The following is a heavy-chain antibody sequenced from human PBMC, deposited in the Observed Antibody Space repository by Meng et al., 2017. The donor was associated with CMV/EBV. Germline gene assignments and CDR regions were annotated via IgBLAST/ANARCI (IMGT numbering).Heavy chain of an antibody. V-gene: IGHV3-30-3*01. Sequence: FTFSSYAMPWVRQAPGKGLEWVAVISYDGSNKYYADSVKGRFTISRDNSKNTLYLQMNSLRAEDTAVYYCARVFVRGVIKNNWFDPWGQGTLVTVSS. D-gene: IGHD3-10*01. CDR3: ARVFVRGVIKNNWFDP. CDR1: FTFSSYA. CDR2: ISYDGSNK. J-gene: IGHJ5*02.